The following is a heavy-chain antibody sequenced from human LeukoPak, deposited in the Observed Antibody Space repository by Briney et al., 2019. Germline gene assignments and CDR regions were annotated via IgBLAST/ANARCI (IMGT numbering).Heavy chain of an antibody. CDR2: ISAYNANT. CDR1: GYTFTNYG. Sequence: GASVKVSCKASGYTFTNYGINWVRQAPGPGLEWMGWISAYNANTNYAQKFQGRVTMTTDTSTSTVYMELRSLRSDDTAIYCCARTDYDILTGARMDVWGKGTTVTVSS. CDR3: ARTDYDILTGARMDV. J-gene: IGHJ6*04. V-gene: IGHV1-18*04. D-gene: IGHD3-9*01.